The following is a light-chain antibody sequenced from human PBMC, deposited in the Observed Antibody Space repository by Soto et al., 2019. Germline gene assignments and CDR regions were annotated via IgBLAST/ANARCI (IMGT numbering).Light chain of an antibody. J-gene: IGKJ4*01. Sequence: EIVMTQSPATLSVSPGERATLSCRASQSVSRNLAWYQHKPGQAPRLLIYGASTRATGIPARFSGSGSGTEFTLTISSLQSEDFAVYYCHKYGPSPLTFGGGTKVEIK. V-gene: IGKV3-15*01. CDR2: GAS. CDR1: QSVSRN. CDR3: HKYGPSPLT.